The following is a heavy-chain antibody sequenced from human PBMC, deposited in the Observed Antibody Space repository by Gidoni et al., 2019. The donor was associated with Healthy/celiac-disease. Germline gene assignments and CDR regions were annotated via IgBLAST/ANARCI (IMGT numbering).Heavy chain of an antibody. CDR1: GGSFSGYY. V-gene: IGHV4-34*01. CDR3: ARGQLGYYYDSSGYPFDY. D-gene: IGHD3-22*01. Sequence: QVQLQQWGAGLLKPSETLSLTCAVYGGSFSGYYWSWIRQPPGKGLEWIGEINHSGSTNYNPSLKSRVTISVDTSKNQFSLKLSSVTAADTAVYYCARGQLGYYYDSSGYPFDYWGQGTLVTVSS. J-gene: IGHJ4*02. CDR2: INHSGST.